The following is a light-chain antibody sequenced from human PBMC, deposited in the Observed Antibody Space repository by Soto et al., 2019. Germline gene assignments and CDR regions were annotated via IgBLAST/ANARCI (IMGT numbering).Light chain of an antibody. CDR2: KAS. J-gene: IGKJ1*01. CDR1: QSISNW. V-gene: IGKV1-5*03. CDR3: QQYNSYSWT. Sequence: DIQMTQSPSTLSASVGDSVTITCRASQSISNWLAWYQQRPGKAPKLLIYKASNLESGVPSRFSGSGSGTEFTLIISGLQPDDFATYYCQQYNSYSWTFGQGTKVEIK.